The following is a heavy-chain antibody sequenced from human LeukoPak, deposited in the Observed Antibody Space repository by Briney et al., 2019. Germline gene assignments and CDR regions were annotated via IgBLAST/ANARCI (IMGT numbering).Heavy chain of an antibody. CDR2: INPNIGDA. V-gene: IGHV1-2*02. CDR1: GYTFTDYF. D-gene: IGHD1-1*01. CDR3: ARDGGTWPTSLIDY. Sequence: ASVKVSCKASGYTFTDYFIHWVRQALGQGLEWMGWINPNIGDASYAQKFQDRVTMTQDRSINTAYMELSRLTSDDTAVYYCARDGGTWPTSLIDYWGQGTLVTVSS. J-gene: IGHJ4*02.